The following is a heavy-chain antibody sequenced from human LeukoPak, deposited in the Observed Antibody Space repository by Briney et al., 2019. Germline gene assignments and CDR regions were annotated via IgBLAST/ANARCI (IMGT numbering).Heavy chain of an antibody. V-gene: IGHV3-21*01. CDR3: ARDGGTSSGFDP. J-gene: IGHJ5*02. CDR1: GFTFSSYS. D-gene: IGHD2-2*01. Sequence: PGGSLRLSCAASGFTFSSYSMNWVRQAPGKGLEWVSSISSSSSYIYYADSVKGRFTISRDNAKNSLYLQMNSLRAEDTAVYYCARDGGTSSGFDPWGQGTLVTVSS. CDR2: ISSSSSYI.